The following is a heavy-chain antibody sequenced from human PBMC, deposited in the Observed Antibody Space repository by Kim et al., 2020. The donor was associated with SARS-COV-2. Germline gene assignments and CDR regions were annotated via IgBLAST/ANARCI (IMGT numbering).Heavy chain of an antibody. J-gene: IGHJ3*02. CDR3: AKDIRSGTYYTAFDI. CDR1: GFTFTNYA. V-gene: IGHV3-23*01. CDR2: ISGGTATT. Sequence: GGSLRLSCAASGFTFTNYAMSWVRQAPGEGLECVSSISGGTATTYYADSVKGRFTISRDTSKNTVFLQMNSLRAEDTAVYYCAKDIRSGTYYTAFDIWGQGIVVTVSS. D-gene: IGHD1-26*01.